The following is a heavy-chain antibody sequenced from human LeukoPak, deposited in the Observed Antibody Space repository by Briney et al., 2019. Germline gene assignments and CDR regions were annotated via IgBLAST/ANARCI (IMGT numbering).Heavy chain of an antibody. CDR3: ARLWSGLRPPDY. Sequence: SETLSLTCAVYGGSFSGYYWSWIRQPPGKGLEWIAEINHSGSTNYNPSLKSRVTISVVTSKSQFSLRLNSVTAADTSVYYCARLWSGLRPPDYWGQGTLVTVSS. J-gene: IGHJ4*02. CDR2: INHSGST. CDR1: GGSFSGYY. V-gene: IGHV4-34*01. D-gene: IGHD3-3*01.